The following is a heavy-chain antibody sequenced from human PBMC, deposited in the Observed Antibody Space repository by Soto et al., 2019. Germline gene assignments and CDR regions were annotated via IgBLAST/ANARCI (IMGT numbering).Heavy chain of an antibody. CDR3: ARDQVKGTMTIL. CDR1: GCTFMNYA. CDR2: ISYDGSNK. J-gene: IGHJ4*02. V-gene: IGHV3-30-3*01. D-gene: IGHD4-17*01. Sequence: QVQLVESGGGVVQPGRSLRLSCAAYGCTFMNYAMHWVRQAPGKGLEWVAVISYDGSNKYYADSVKGRFTISRDNSKNTMYLQMNSLSAEDTAVYHCARDQVKGTMTILWGQGTLVTFSS.